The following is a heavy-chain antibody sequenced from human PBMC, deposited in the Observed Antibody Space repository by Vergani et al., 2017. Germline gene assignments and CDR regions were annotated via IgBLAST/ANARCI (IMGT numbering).Heavy chain of an antibody. D-gene: IGHD3-3*01. CDR2: IYYSGST. CDR3: ARVVFYFWSGQKDNWIDP. CDR1: GGSISSYY. J-gene: IGHJ5*02. Sequence: QVQLQESGPGLVKPSETLSLTCTVSGGSISSYYWSWIRQPPGKGLEWIGYIYYSGSTNYNPSLKSRVTISVDTSKNQFSLKLSSVTAADTAVSYCARVVFYFWSGQKDNWIDPWGQGTLVTVSS. V-gene: IGHV4-59*01.